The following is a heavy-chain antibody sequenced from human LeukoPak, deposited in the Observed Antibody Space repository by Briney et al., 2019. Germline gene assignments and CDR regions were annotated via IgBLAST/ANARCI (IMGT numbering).Heavy chain of an antibody. V-gene: IGHV3-9*01. CDR1: GFTFDDYA. Sequence: GGSLRLSCAASGFTFDDYAMHWVRQAPGKGLEWVSGISWNSGSIGYADSVKGRFTISRDNAKNSLYLQMNSLRAEDTALYYCAKDITLWFGELHWGIFDYWGQGTLVTVSS. CDR3: AKDITLWFGELHWGIFDY. J-gene: IGHJ4*02. D-gene: IGHD3-10*01. CDR2: ISWNSGSI.